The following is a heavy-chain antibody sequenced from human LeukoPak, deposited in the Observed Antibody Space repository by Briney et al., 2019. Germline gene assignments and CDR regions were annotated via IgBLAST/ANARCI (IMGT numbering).Heavy chain of an antibody. J-gene: IGHJ6*02. D-gene: IGHD7-27*01. Sequence: PGGSLRLSCAASGFTFSSYGMHWVRQAPGKGLEWVAVISYDGSNKYYADSVKGRFTISRDNSKNTLYLQMNSLRAEDTAVYYCAKSPGDYYYGMDVWGQGTTVTVSS. V-gene: IGHV3-30*18. CDR3: AKSPGDYYYGMDV. CDR1: GFTFSSYG. CDR2: ISYDGSNK.